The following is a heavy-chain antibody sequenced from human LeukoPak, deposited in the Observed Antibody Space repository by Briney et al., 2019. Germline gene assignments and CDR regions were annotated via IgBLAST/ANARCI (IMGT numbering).Heavy chain of an antibody. CDR3: AREGYYYGSGSYPYGY. D-gene: IGHD3-10*01. V-gene: IGHV1-18*01. J-gene: IGHJ4*02. CDR2: ISAYNGNI. CDR1: GYTFTNYG. Sequence: ASVKVSCKASGYTFTNYGISWVRQAPGQGLEWMGWISAYNGNINYAQKLQDRVTMTTDTSTSTAYMELSSLRSEDTAVYYCAREGYYYGSGSYPYGYWGQGTLVTVSS.